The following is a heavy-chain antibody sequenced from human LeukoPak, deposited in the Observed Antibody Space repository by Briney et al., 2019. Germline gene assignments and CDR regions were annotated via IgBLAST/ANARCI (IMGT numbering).Heavy chain of an antibody. V-gene: IGHV4-34*01. CDR3: ARGRYSSSWYPY. CDR2: INRSGST. Sequence: PSETLSLTCAVYGGSFSGYYWSWIRQPPGKGLEWIGEINRSGSTNYNPSLKSRVTISVDTSKNQFSLKLSSVTAADTAVYYCARGRYSSSWYPYWGQGTLVTVSS. D-gene: IGHD6-13*01. J-gene: IGHJ4*02. CDR1: GGSFSGYY.